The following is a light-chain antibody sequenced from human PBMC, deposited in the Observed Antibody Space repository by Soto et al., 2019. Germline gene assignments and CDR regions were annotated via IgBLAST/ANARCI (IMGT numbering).Light chain of an antibody. CDR1: RTISSY. CDR2: GAS. Sequence: EIQMTQSPSSMSASVGDRVTISCRARRTISSYLIWYQQKPGKAPQLLIYGASTLQSGVSSRFSGSGFWTDFTLTITNLQPEDFATYYCQQSYSSPRTFGQGTKIDIK. CDR3: QQSYSSPRT. V-gene: IGKV1-39*01. J-gene: IGKJ2*02.